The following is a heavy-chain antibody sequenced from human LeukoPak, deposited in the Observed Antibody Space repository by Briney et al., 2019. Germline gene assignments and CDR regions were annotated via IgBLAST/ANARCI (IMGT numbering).Heavy chain of an antibody. D-gene: IGHD2-2*01. V-gene: IGHV3-21*01. CDR1: GFTFSSYS. Sequence: GGSLRLSCAASGFTFSSYSMNWVRQAPGKGLEWVSSISSGSSYIYYADSVKGRFTISRDNAKNSLYLQMNSLRAEDTAVYYCARAELNQLHGVYMDVWGKGTTVTVSS. CDR2: ISSGSSYI. J-gene: IGHJ6*03. CDR3: ARAELNQLHGVYMDV.